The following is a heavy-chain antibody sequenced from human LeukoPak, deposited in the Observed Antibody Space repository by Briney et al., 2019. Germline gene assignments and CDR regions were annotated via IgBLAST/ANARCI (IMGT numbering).Heavy chain of an antibody. CDR1: GFTFSSYS. J-gene: IGHJ4*02. Sequence: GGSLRLSCAASGFTFSSYSMSWVRQAPGKGLEWVANIKQDGSEKYYVDSVKGRFTISRDNAKNSLYLQMNSLRAEDTAVYYCARWAPRYDFWSGYSTYYFDYWGQGTLVTVSS. V-gene: IGHV3-7*01. CDR2: IKQDGSEK. D-gene: IGHD3-3*01. CDR3: ARWAPRYDFWSGYSTYYFDY.